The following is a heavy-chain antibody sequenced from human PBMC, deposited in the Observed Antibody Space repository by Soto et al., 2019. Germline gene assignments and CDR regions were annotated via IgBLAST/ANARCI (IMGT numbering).Heavy chain of an antibody. CDR1: GGSFSGYY. Sequence: SETLSLTCAVYGGSFSGYYWSWIRQPPGKGLEWIGEINHSGSTNYNPSLKSRVTVSVDTSKNQFSLKLSSVTAADTAVYYCARDDYYDSNNWFDPWGQGILVTVS. J-gene: IGHJ5*02. CDR2: INHSGST. V-gene: IGHV4-34*01. D-gene: IGHD3-9*01. CDR3: ARDDYYDSNNWFDP.